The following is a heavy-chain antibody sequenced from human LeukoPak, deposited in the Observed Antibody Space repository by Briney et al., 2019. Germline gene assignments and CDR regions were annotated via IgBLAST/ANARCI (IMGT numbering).Heavy chain of an antibody. Sequence: GASVKVSCKASGGTFSSYAINWVRQATGQGLEWMGWMNPNSGNTGYAQKFQGRVTMTRNTSISTAYMELSSLRSEDTAVYYCAREYSSGWYGIDYWGQGTLVTVSS. CDR1: GGTFSSYA. CDR2: MNPNSGNT. J-gene: IGHJ4*02. V-gene: IGHV1-8*02. D-gene: IGHD6-19*01. CDR3: AREYSSGWYGIDY.